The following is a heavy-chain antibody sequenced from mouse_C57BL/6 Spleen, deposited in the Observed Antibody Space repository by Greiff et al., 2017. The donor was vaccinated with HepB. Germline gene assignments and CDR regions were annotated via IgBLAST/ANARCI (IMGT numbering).Heavy chain of an antibody. CDR2: IDPSDSET. Sequence: QVQLQQPGAELVRPGSSVKLSCKASGYTFTSYWMHWVKQRPIQVLEWIGNIDPSDSETHYNQKFKDKATLTVDKSSSTAYMQLSSLTSEDSAVYYCALTGNYAMDYWGQGTSVTVSS. CDR3: ALTGNYAMDY. J-gene: IGHJ4*01. D-gene: IGHD4-1*01. V-gene: IGHV1-52*01. CDR1: GYTFTSYW.